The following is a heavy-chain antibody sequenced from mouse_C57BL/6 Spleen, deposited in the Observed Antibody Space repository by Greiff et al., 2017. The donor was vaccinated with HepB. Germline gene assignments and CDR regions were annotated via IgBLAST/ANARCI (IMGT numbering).Heavy chain of an antibody. D-gene: IGHD2-3*01. Sequence: QVQLQQPGAELVKPGASVKLSCKASGYTFTSYWMQWVKQRPGQGLEWIGEIDPSDSYTNYNQKFKGKATLTVDTSSSTAYMQLSSLTSEDSAVYYCARRGWLLLAMDYWGQGTSVTVSS. J-gene: IGHJ4*01. CDR2: IDPSDSYT. CDR1: GYTFTSYW. CDR3: ARRGWLLLAMDY. V-gene: IGHV1-50*01.